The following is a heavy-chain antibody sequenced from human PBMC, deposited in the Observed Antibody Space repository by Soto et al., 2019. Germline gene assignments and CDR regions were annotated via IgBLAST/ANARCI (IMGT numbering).Heavy chain of an antibody. V-gene: IGHV2-5*02. Sequence: QITLNESGPTVVRPTETLTLTCRFSGFSLTTSGVGVGWLRQSPGKAPEWVALIYWDADKRYSASLKSRLTITKDTSKNQVVLTVSDLDPTATATYYCAHRVLRTVFGLVTTTAIYFDFWGQGTPVAVSS. D-gene: IGHD3-3*01. CDR1: GFSLTTSGVG. J-gene: IGHJ4*02. CDR2: IYWDADK. CDR3: AHRVLRTVFGLVTTTAIYFDF.